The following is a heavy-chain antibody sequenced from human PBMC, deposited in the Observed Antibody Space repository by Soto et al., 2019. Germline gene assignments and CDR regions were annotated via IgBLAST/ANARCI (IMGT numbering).Heavy chain of an antibody. J-gene: IGHJ6*02. CDR2: INPSNGTT. CDR1: GYTFTTYY. V-gene: IGHV1-46*01. D-gene: IGHD5-18*01. CDR3: ATGVPIQPDA. Sequence: ASVKVSCKASGYTFTTYYIHWVRQAPGQRLEWMGIINPSNGTTTFSQKFQGRVTITSDTSASTAYMELSSLRSEDTAVYYCATGVPIQPDAWGHGTTVTVSS.